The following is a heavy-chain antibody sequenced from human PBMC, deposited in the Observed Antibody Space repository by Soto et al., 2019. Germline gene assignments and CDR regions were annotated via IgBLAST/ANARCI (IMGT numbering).Heavy chain of an antibody. CDR1: GYIFPDYY. D-gene: IGHD2-15*01. V-gene: IGHV1-2*02. CDR3: SRASAAATSWFVY. J-gene: IGHJ4*02. CDR2: FNPKTGGA. Sequence: ASVKVSCKASGYIFPDYYIHWVRQAPGQGLEWMGWFNPKTGGANSAQKFQGRVTMTRDTSITTVYLELSSLTSDDTAVYFCSRASAAATSWFVYWGQGSLVTASS.